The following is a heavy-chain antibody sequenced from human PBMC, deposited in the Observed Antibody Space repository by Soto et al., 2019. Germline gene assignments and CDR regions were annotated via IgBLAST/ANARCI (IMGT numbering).Heavy chain of an antibody. V-gene: IGHV2-5*02. Sequence: QITLTESGPTLVKPTQTLTLTCTFSGISLNNSGVGVSWIRQPPGKALEWLAVIYWDDAKHFSPSQKSRLTITKDTSKNQVVLTMTNMDSVDTATYFCAQMDFDLYGMDVWGQGNTVIVSS. D-gene: IGHD3-9*01. J-gene: IGHJ6*02. CDR3: AQMDFDLYGMDV. CDR2: IYWDDAK. CDR1: GISLNNSGVG.